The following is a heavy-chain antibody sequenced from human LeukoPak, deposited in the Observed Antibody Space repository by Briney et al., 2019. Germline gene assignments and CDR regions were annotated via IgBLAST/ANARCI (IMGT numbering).Heavy chain of an antibody. CDR1: GYTFTSYG. Sequence: ASVKVSCKASGYTFTSYGISWVRQAPGQGLEWMGWISAYNGNTNYAQKLQGRVTMTTDTSTSTAYMELRSLRSDDTAVYYCARDRRYYDFWSGYYPPICGMDVWGQGTTVTVSS. CDR3: ARDRRYYDFWSGYYPPICGMDV. V-gene: IGHV1-18*01. CDR2: ISAYNGNT. J-gene: IGHJ6*02. D-gene: IGHD3-3*01.